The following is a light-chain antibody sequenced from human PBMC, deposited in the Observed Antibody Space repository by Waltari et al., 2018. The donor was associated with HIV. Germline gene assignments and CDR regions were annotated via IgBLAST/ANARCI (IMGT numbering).Light chain of an antibody. CDR3: MQALQTPRT. CDR2: LGS. V-gene: IGKV2-28*01. Sequence: IVMTQSPLSLPVTPGEPASISCRSSQSLLHSNGYNYLDWYLQKPGQSPQLLIYLGSNRAPGVPDRFSGSGSGTDFTLKISRVEAEDVGVYYCMQALQTPRTFGQGTKVEIK. CDR1: QSLLHSNGYNY. J-gene: IGKJ1*01.